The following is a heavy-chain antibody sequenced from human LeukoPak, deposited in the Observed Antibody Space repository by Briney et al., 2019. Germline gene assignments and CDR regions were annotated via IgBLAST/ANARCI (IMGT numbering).Heavy chain of an antibody. V-gene: IGHV3-53*05. CDR1: GLIVTRDY. J-gene: IGHJ4*02. CDR2: IYSSGST. Sequence: GGSLRLSCVVSGLIVTRDYMSWVRQAPGKGLEWVSAIYSSGSTYYADSVKGRFTISRDNSKNTLYLQMNSLRAADTAVYYCASLGYWGQGTLVTVSS. CDR3: ASLGY.